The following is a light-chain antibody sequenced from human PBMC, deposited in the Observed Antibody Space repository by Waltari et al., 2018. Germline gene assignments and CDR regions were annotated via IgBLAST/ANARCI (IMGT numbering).Light chain of an antibody. V-gene: IGKV3-15*01. Sequence: EILLTQSPDTLSVSPGERVTLSCRASESIATNLAWYQQRPGQAPRLLIFHASSRATDIPAKFSGSGSGTEFTLTISSLQAEDFAVYHCQQYNNWPPSTFGQGTKVEFK. J-gene: IGKJ1*01. CDR2: HAS. CDR3: QQYNNWPPST. CDR1: ESIATN.